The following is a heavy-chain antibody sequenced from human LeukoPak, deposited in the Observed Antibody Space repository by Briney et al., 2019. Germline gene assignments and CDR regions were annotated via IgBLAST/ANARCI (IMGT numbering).Heavy chain of an antibody. CDR2: ISSGGIT. CDR3: ARGGAVAAAHDAFDI. V-gene: IGHV3-66*01. CDR1: GFTVSSNY. J-gene: IGHJ3*02. D-gene: IGHD6-19*01. Sequence: GGSLRLSCAASGFTVSSNYMSWVRQAPGKGLEWVSVISSGGITYYADSVKGRFTISRDNSKNTLFLQMNSLRAEDTAVYYCARGGAVAAAHDAFDIWGQGTMVTVSS.